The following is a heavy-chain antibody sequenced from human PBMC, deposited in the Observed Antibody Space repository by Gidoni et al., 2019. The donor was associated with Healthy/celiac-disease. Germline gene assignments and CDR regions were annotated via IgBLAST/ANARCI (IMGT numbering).Heavy chain of an antibody. Sequence: EVQLVESGGGLVKPGGSLRLSCAASGFTFSSYSMNWVRQAPGKGLEWVSSISSSSSYIYYADSVKGRFTISRDNAKNSLYLQMNSLRAEDTAVYYCARDRRITIVQGVIEWVGPPAYWGQGTLVTVSS. CDR3: ARDRRITIVQGVIEWVGPPAY. D-gene: IGHD3-10*01. CDR1: GFTFSSYS. J-gene: IGHJ4*02. CDR2: ISSSSSYI. V-gene: IGHV3-21*01.